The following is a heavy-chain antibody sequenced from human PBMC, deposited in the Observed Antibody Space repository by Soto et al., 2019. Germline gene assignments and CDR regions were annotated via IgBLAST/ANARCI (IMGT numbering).Heavy chain of an antibody. D-gene: IGHD6-19*01. J-gene: IGHJ4*02. V-gene: IGHV4-39*01. CDR3: ARRDGSGWRVDY. CDR2: IYYSGST. CDR1: GGSISSSSYY. Sequence: QLQLQESGPGLVKPSETLSLTCTVSGGSISSSSYYWGWIRQPPGKGLEWIGSIYYSGSTYYNPSLKSRVPISVDTSKNHFSLKLSSVTAADTAVYYCARRDGSGWRVDYWGQGTLVTVSS.